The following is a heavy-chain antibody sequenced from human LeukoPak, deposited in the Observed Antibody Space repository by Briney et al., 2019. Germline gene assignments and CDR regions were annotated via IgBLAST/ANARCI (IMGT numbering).Heavy chain of an antibody. V-gene: IGHV4-59*11. D-gene: IGHD5-24*01. CDR1: GGSISSHY. CDR3: TRDRRDGYNYVDP. Sequence: SETLSLTCDVSGGSISSHYWSWIRQPPGKGLEWIGYISYSGSTAYNPSLKSRVTISVDTAKNQFSLKLTSVTAADTAVYYCTRDRRDGYNYVDPWGQGTLVTVSS. J-gene: IGHJ5*02. CDR2: ISYSGST.